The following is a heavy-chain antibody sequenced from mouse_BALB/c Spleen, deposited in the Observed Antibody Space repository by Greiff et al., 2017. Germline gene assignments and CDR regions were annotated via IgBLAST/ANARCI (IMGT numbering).Heavy chain of an antibody. V-gene: IGHV2-9*02. J-gene: IGHJ3*01. Sequence: VKLMESGPGLVAPSQSLSITCTVSGFSLTSYGVHWVRQPPGKGLEWLGVIWAGGSTNYNSALMSRLSSSKDNSKSQVFLKMNSLQTDDTAMYYCAREAASSLFAYWGQGTLVTVSA. D-gene: IGHD6-2*01. CDR1: GFSLTSYG. CDR2: IWAGGST. CDR3: AREAASSLFAY.